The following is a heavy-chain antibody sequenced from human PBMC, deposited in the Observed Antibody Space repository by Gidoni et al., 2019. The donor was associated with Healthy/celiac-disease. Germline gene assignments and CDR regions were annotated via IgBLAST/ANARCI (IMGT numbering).Heavy chain of an antibody. CDR1: GFTFSSYA. J-gene: IGHJ3*02. CDR2: ISGSGGST. V-gene: IGHV3-23*01. CDR3: AKASKLERHGWGAFDI. D-gene: IGHD1-1*01. Sequence: EVQLLESGGGLVQPGGSLRLSCAASGFTFSSYAMSWVRQAPGQGLEWVSAISGSGGSTYYADSVKGRFTISRDNSKNTLYLQMNSLRAEDTAVYYCAKASKLERHGWGAFDIWGQGTMVTVSS.